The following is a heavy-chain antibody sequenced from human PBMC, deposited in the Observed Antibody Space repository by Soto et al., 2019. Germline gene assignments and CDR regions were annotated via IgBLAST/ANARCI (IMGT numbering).Heavy chain of an antibody. V-gene: IGHV3-23*01. Sequence: GGSLRLSCAASGFTFSSYAMSWVRQAPGKGLEWVSAISGSGGSTYYADSVKGRFTISRDMSKNTLYLQMNSLRAEDTAVYYCAKHAGLLWFGELLDYFDYWGQGTLVTVSS. CDR3: AKHAGLLWFGELLDYFDY. CDR2: ISGSGGST. CDR1: GFTFSSYA. J-gene: IGHJ4*02. D-gene: IGHD3-10*01.